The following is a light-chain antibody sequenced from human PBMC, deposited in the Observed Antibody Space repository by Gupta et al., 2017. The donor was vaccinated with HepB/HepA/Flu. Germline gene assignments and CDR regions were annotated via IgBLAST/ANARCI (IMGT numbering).Light chain of an antibody. CDR3: QTWGTGVWV. CDR2: LNSDGSH. Sequence: QLVLTQSPSASASLGASVKLTCTLSSGHSSYAIAWHQQQTEKGPRYLMKLNSDGSHSKGDGIPDRFSGSSSGAERYLTLSGLQSEDESDYYCQTWGTGVWVFGGGTKLTVL. V-gene: IGLV4-69*01. J-gene: IGLJ3*02. CDR1: SGHSSYA.